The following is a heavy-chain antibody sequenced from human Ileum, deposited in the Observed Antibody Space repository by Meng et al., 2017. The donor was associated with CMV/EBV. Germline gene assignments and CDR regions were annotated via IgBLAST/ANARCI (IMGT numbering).Heavy chain of an antibody. J-gene: IGHJ4*02. V-gene: IGHV3-53*01. Sequence: GESLKISCAASGLTVSNNYMAWVRQAPGKGLEWVSIVNSGGSADYAGPVQGRFTISRDDSKNTLYFQMNSLRVEDTGVYYCARARHVSGYCYTKYYFDYWGQGTLVTVSS. D-gene: IGHD3-22*01. CDR3: ARARHVSGYCYTKYYFDY. CDR2: VNSGGSA. CDR1: GLTVSNNY.